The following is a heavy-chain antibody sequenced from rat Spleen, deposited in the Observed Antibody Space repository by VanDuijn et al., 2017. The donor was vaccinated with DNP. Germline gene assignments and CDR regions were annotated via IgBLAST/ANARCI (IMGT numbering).Heavy chain of an antibody. D-gene: IGHD1-11*01. CDR2: ISTSGGST. V-gene: IGHV5-25*01. J-gene: IGHJ2*01. CDR3: ASKLTTDG. Sequence: EVQLVESGGGLVQPGRSMKLSCAASGFTFSNSDMAWVRQAPTKGLEWVASISTSGGSTYYRDSVKGRFTISRDNAKSTLYLQMDSLRSEDTATYYCASKLTTDGWGQGVMVTVSS. CDR1: GFTFSNSD.